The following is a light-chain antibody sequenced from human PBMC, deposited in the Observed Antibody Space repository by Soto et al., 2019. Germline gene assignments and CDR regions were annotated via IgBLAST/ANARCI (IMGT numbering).Light chain of an antibody. CDR1: QNINTF. V-gene: IGKV1-39*01. J-gene: IGKJ2*01. CDR2: STS. CDR3: QQSYSTPYT. Sequence: DIQMTQSPSSLSASVGDRVTITCRASQNINTFLSWYQQKPGKAPRLVIYSTSRLQSGVPSRFSGSGSGTDFTRTVSSLQPEDFATYYCQQSYSTPYTFGQGTKLEIK.